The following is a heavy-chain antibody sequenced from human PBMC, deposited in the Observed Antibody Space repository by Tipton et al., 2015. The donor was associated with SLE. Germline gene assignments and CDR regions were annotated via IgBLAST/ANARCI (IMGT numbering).Heavy chain of an antibody. CDR1: GYTFTSYD. V-gene: IGHV1-8*01. Sequence: QVQLVQSGAEVKKPGASVKVSCKASGYTFTSYDINWVRQATGQGLEWMGWMNPNSGNTGYAQKFQGRVTMTRNTSISTAYMELSSLRSEDTAVYYGARGARYYDFWSGYSGYAFDIWGQGTMVTVSS. J-gene: IGHJ3*02. CDR2: MNPNSGNT. CDR3: ARGARYYDFWSGYSGYAFDI. D-gene: IGHD3-3*01.